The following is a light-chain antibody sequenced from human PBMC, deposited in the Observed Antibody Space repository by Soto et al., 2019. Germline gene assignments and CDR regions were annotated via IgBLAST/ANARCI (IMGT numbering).Light chain of an antibody. J-gene: IGLJ3*02. Sequence: QSVLTQPPSASASLGASVTLTCTLSSGYSNYKVDWYQQRPGKGTRFVMRVGTGGIVGSKGDGIPDRFSVLGSGLNRYLTIKNIQEEDESDYHCGADHGSGSNFVKVFGGGTKLTVL. V-gene: IGLV9-49*01. CDR1: SGYSNYK. CDR3: GADHGSGSNFVKV. CDR2: VGTGGIVG.